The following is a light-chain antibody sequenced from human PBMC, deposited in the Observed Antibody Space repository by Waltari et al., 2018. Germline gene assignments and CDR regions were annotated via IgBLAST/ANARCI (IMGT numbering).Light chain of an antibody. J-gene: IGLJ1*01. CDR1: SSNIGGNS. CDR3: GTWDSSLSVYV. V-gene: IGLV1-51*01. CDR2: DNN. Sequence: QSVLTQPPSVSAAPGQKGTISCSGSSSNIGGNSVSWYQHPPGTAPKLPIYDNNKRPSGIPDRFSVSKSGTSATLGITGLQTGDEADYYCGTWDSSLSVYVFGTGTKVTAL.